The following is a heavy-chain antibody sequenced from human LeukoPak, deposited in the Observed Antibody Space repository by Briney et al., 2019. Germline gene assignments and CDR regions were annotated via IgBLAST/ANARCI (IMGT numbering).Heavy chain of an antibody. V-gene: IGHV4-34*01. J-gene: IGHJ4*02. CDR3: ARHSYSSGWLHFDY. CDR1: GGSFSGYY. Sequence: SETLSLTCAVYGGSFSGYYWSWIRQPPGKGLEWIGEIKHSGSTNYNPSLKSRVTISVDTSKNQFSLKLSSVTAADTAVYYCARHSYSSGWLHFDYWGQGTLVTVSS. D-gene: IGHD6-19*01. CDR2: IKHSGST.